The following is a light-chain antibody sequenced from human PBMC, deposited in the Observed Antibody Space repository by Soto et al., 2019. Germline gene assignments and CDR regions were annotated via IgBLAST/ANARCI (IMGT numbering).Light chain of an antibody. CDR3: SSYAGSNWV. V-gene: IGLV2-8*01. CDR1: SSDVGGYNY. CDR2: EVS. J-gene: IGLJ3*02. Sequence: QSALTQPPSASGSPGQSVTISCTGTSSDVGGYNYVSWYQQHPGKAPKLMIYEVSKRPSGVPDRFSGSKSGNTASLIVSGLQAEDEADYYCSSYAGSNWVFGGGTQLTVL.